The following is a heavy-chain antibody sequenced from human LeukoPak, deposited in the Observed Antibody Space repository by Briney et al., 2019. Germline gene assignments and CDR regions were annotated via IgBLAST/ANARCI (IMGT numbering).Heavy chain of an antibody. J-gene: IGHJ4*02. CDR3: ARGGYYYDSSGYGYYFDY. CDR1: GVSISSYY. D-gene: IGHD3-22*01. Sequence: SETLSLTCTVSGVSISSYYWSWIRQPPGKGLEWIGYIYTSGSTNHNPSLKSRVTISVDTSKNQFSLKLSSVTAADTAVYYCARGGYYYDSSGYGYYFDYWGQGTLVTVSS. V-gene: IGHV4-4*09. CDR2: IYTSGST.